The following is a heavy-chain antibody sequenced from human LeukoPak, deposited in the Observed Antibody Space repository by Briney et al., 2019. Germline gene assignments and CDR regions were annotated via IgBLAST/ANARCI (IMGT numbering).Heavy chain of an antibody. CDR3: VRGPYGSGSYR. V-gene: IGHV3-53*01. Sequence: GGSLRLSCAASGLTVSSSYMSWVRQAPGKGLEWVSIIYNDGSTYYADSMKGRFTISRDNSKNTLYLQVNSLRAEDTAVYYCVRGPYGSGSYRWGQGTLVTVSA. CDR2: IYNDGST. D-gene: IGHD3-10*01. J-gene: IGHJ4*02. CDR1: GLTVSSSY.